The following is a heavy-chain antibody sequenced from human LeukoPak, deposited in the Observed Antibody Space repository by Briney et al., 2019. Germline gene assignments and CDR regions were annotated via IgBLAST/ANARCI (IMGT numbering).Heavy chain of an antibody. J-gene: IGHJ5*02. CDR3: ARLVGYGGNSGWFDP. D-gene: IGHD4-23*01. CDR2: ISAYNGNT. Sequence: ASVKVSCKASGYTFTSYGISWVRQAPGQGLEWMGWISAYNGNTNYAQKLQGRVTMTTDTSTSTAYMELRSLRSDDTAVYYCARLVGYGGNSGWFDPWGQGTLVTVSS. CDR1: GYTFTSYG. V-gene: IGHV1-18*01.